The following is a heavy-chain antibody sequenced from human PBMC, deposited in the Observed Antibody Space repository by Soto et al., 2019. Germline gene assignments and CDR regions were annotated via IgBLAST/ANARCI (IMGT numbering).Heavy chain of an antibody. CDR3: ARDFYPVAYFFDY. J-gene: IGHJ4*02. CDR2: VSGYNDKT. CDR1: GYTFTNQG. D-gene: IGHD2-21*01. Sequence: ASVKVSCKASGYTFTNQGISWLRQSPGQGLEWVGWVSGYNDKTKSAQKFQGRVTMTTDTSTSTAYMELRSLRSDDTAVYYCARDFYPVAYFFDYWGQGTLVTVSS. V-gene: IGHV1-18*01.